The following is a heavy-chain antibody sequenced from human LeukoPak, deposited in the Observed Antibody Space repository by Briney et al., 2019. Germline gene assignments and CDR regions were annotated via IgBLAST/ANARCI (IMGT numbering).Heavy chain of an antibody. CDR3: ARGPPPFDP. CDR2: ISYDGSNK. J-gene: IGHJ5*02. V-gene: IGHV3-30*04. CDR1: GFTFSSYA. Sequence: GGSLRLSCAASGFTFSSYAMHWVRQAPGKGLEWVAVISYDGSNKYYADPVKGRFTISRDNSKNTLYLQMNSLRAEDTAVYYCARGPPPFDPWGQGTLVTVSS.